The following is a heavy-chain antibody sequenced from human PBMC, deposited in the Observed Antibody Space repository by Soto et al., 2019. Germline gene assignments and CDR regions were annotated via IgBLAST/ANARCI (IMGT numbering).Heavy chain of an antibody. V-gene: IGHV1-2*04. Sequence: ASVKVSCKASGYTFTGYYMHWVRQAPGQRLEWMGWINPNSGGTNYAQKFQGWVTMTRDTSISTAYMELSRLRSDDTAVYYCARDINTAMVSYYYYGMYVWGQGTTVTVSS. CDR3: ARDINTAMVSYYYYGMYV. CDR1: GYTFTGYY. D-gene: IGHD5-18*01. J-gene: IGHJ6*02. CDR2: INPNSGGT.